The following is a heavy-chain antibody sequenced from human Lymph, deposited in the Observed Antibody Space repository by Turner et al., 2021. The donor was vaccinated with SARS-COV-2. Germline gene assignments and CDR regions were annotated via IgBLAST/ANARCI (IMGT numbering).Heavy chain of an antibody. CDR3: ARSRDLQSMVRGVDPFDY. CDR1: GYTFTGYY. J-gene: IGHJ4*02. CDR2: INPNSGGT. Sequence: QVQLVQSGAEVKKPGASVKFSCKASGYTFTGYYMHWVRQAPGQGLEGMGWINPNSGGTNYAQKFQGRGTMTRDTSISTAYMELSRLRSDDTAVYYCARSRDLQSMVRGVDPFDYWGQGTLVTVSS. V-gene: IGHV1-2*02. D-gene: IGHD3-10*01.